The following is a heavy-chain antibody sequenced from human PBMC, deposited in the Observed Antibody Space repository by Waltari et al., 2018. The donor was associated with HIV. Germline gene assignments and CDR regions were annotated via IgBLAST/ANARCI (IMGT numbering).Heavy chain of an antibody. CDR3: ARGVIVRGTQHAAN. J-gene: IGHJ4*02. V-gene: IGHV3-21*02. D-gene: IGHD1-26*01. Sequence: EVQLVESGGGMVRPGGYLRLPCAASRLNFRNYNMNWVRQAPGKGLEWVSSISSSSTYMYYADSLKGRFTVSRDNSKNSLYLQMDNLRAEDTAVYYCARGVIVRGTQHAANWGQGTRVTVSS. CDR2: ISSSSTYM. CDR1: RLNFRNYN.